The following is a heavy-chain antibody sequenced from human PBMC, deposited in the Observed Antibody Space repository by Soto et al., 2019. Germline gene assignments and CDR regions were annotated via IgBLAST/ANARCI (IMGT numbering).Heavy chain of an antibody. Sequence: PGGSLRLSCAASGFTFSSYWMHWVRQAPGKGLVWVSRINSDGSSTGYADSVKGRFTISRDNAKNTLYLQMNSLRAEDTAVYYCATLPFIPRVPGMDVWGQGTTVTVSS. D-gene: IGHD3-16*01. CDR1: GFTFSSYW. V-gene: IGHV3-74*01. CDR3: ATLPFIPRVPGMDV. J-gene: IGHJ6*02. CDR2: INSDGSST.